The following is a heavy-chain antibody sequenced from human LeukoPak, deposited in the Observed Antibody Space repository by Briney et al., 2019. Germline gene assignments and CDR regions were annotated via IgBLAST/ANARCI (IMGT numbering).Heavy chain of an antibody. Sequence: GGSLRLSCAASGFTFSDYAMDWVRQAPGKGLEWISVIRSSGDTTYYADFVKGRFTISRDNSKNTLYLQMNSLRAEDTAVYYCAKGYYASGSSLSAFDYWGQGTLVTVSS. CDR3: AKGYYASGSSLSAFDY. CDR1: GFTFSDYA. D-gene: IGHD3-10*01. V-gene: IGHV3-23*01. CDR2: IRSSGDTT. J-gene: IGHJ4*02.